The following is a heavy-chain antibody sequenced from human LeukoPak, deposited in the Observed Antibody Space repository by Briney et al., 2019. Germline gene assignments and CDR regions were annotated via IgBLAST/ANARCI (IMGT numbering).Heavy chain of an antibody. V-gene: IGHV1-24*01. CDR1: GYTLTELS. D-gene: IGHD1-26*01. CDR2: FDPEDGET. Sequence: ASVKVSCKVSGYTLTELSMHWVRQAPGKGLEWMGGFDPEDGETIYAQKFQGRVTMTEDTSTDTAYMELSSLRSEDTAVYYCATLRPTLGATKIPVAFDIWGQGTMVTVSS. J-gene: IGHJ3*02. CDR3: ATLRPTLGATKIPVAFDI.